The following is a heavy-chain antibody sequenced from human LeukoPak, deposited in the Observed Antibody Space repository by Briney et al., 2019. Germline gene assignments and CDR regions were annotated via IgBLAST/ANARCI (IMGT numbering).Heavy chain of an antibody. V-gene: IGHV3-23*01. CDR1: GFTFSSYA. CDR3: VRGITTPDC. CDR2: ITRGGGT. Sequence: GGPLRLSCAASGFTFSSYAMTWVRQAPGKGLEWVSGITRGGGTYYADSVKGRFTISRDNSKNTLYLQMSSLRAKDTAVYYCVRGITTPDCWGQGTLVTVSS. J-gene: IGHJ4*02. D-gene: IGHD3-3*01.